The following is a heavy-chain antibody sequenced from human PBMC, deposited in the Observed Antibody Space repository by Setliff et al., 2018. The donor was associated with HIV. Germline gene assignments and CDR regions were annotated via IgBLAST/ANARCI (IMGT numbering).Heavy chain of an antibody. D-gene: IGHD4-17*01. CDR1: GGSINSYY. V-gene: IGHV4-59*12. CDR3: ARAPSTVTSRFDY. Sequence: PSETLSLTCTVSGGSINSYYWSWIRQPPGKGLEWIGYIYYDGSTNFNPATNYNPSLKSRVTISVDTSKNQFSLNLTSVTAADTGVYYCARAPSTVTSRFDYWGQGTLVTVSS. J-gene: IGHJ4*02. CDR2: IYYDGST.